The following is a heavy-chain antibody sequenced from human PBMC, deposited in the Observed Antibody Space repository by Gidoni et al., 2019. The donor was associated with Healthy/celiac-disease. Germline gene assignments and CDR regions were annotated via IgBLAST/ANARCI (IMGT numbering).Heavy chain of an antibody. J-gene: IGHJ2*01. CDR3: VVVITQYWYFDL. V-gene: IGHV5-51*01. CDR2: IYPGDSDT. D-gene: IGHD3-22*01. Sequence: IYPGDSDTRYSPSFQGQVTISADKSISTAYLQWSSLKASDTAMYYCVVVITQYWYFDLWGRGTLVTVSS.